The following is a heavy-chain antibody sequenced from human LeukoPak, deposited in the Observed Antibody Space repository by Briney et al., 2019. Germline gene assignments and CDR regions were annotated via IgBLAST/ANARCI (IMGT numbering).Heavy chain of an antibody. J-gene: IGHJ6*03. Sequence: SETLSLTCTVSGGSISSYYWSWIRQPPGKGLEWIGYIYYSGSTNYNPSLKSRVTISVDTSKNQFSLKLSSVTAADTAVYYCARAEVGDFYYYYYYMDVWGKGTTVTVSS. CDR1: GGSISSYY. CDR3: ARAEVGDFYYYYYYMDV. CDR2: IYYSGST. D-gene: IGHD3-16*01. V-gene: IGHV4-59*01.